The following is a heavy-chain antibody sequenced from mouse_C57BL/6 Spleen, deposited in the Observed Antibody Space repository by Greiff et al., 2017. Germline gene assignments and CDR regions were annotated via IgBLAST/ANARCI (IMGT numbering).Heavy chain of an antibody. D-gene: IGHD2-4*01. CDR1: GYSITSGYY. CDR3: AANDCGKGYFDY. Sequence: EVQLQESGPGLVKPSQSLSLTCSVTGYSITSGYYWNWIRQNTGNQQGWMGNISDDGSTNYNPSFKNRITITSDTSKNPFFLKLNSVTTEDTATYYCAANDCGKGYFDYWGQGTTLTVSS. J-gene: IGHJ2*01. CDR2: ISDDGST. V-gene: IGHV3-6*01.